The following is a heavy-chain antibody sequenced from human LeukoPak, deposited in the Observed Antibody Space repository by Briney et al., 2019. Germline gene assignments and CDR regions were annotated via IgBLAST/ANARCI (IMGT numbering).Heavy chain of an antibody. Sequence: SETLSLTCTVSGGSISSGNYYWTWIRQPAGKGLEWIGRIYTSGSTNYNPSLKSRVTMSVDTSKNQFSLKLSSVTAADTAVYYCARQEYPRGFGESAEPFDYWGQGTLVTVSS. V-gene: IGHV4-61*02. CDR3: ARQEYPRGFGESAEPFDY. J-gene: IGHJ4*02. CDR2: IYTSGST. CDR1: GGSISSGNYY. D-gene: IGHD3-10*01.